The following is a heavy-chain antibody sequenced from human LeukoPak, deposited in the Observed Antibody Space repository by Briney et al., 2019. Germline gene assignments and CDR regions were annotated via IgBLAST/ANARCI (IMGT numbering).Heavy chain of an antibody. CDR1: GFTFSGSA. CDR3: TRHTPIPYCSSTSCYEDAFDI. CDR2: IRSKANSYAT. J-gene: IGHJ3*02. Sequence: PGGSLRLSCAASGFTFSGSAMHWVRQASGKGLEWVGRIRSKANSYATAYAASVKGRSTISRDDSKNTAYLQMNSLKTEDTAVYYCTRHTPIPYCSSTSCYEDAFDIWGQGTMVTVSS. V-gene: IGHV3-73*01. D-gene: IGHD2-2*01.